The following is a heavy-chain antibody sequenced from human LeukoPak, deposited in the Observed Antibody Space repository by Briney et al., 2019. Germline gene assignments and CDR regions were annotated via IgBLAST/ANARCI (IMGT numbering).Heavy chain of an antibody. CDR3: ARGFGPRDYYYGMDV. CDR2: IYHSGST. V-gene: IGHV4-38-2*02. J-gene: IGHJ6*02. Sequence: SETLSLTCTVSGYSISSGYYWGWIRQPPGKGLEWIGSIYHSGSTYYNPSLKSRVTISVDTSKNQFSLKLSSVTAADTAVYYCARGFGPRDYYYGMDVWGQGTTVTVSS. CDR1: GYSISSGYY. D-gene: IGHD3-10*01.